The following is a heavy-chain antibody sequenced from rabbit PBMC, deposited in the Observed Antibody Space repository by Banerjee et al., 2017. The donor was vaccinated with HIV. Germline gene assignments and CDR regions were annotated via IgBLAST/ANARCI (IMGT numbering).Heavy chain of an antibody. J-gene: IGHJ6*01. CDR2: IYSGSEGYS. D-gene: IGHD5-1*01. CDR3: ARGGGVGGDGCDL. Sequence: QSLEESGGGLVKPGASLTLTCKASGFDFSSNAMCWVRQAPGKGLELIACIYSGSEGYSNYANWAKGRFTISKTSSTTVTLQMTSLTAADTATYFCARGGGVGGDGCDLWGPGTLVTVS. CDR1: GFDFSSNA. V-gene: IGHV1S40*01.